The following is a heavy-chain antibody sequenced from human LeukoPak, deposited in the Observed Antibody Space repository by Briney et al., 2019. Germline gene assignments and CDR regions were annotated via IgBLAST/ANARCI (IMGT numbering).Heavy chain of an antibody. V-gene: IGHV2-5*01. CDR1: GFSLITSGVG. Sequence: SGPTLVNPTQTLTLTCTFSGFSLITSGVGVGWIRQPPGKALEWLALIYWNDDKRYSPSLKSRLTITKDTSKNQVVLTMTNMDPVDTATYYCAHRFLEWLLHDAFDIWGQGTMVTVSS. J-gene: IGHJ3*02. CDR2: IYWNDDK. D-gene: IGHD3-3*01. CDR3: AHRFLEWLLHDAFDI.